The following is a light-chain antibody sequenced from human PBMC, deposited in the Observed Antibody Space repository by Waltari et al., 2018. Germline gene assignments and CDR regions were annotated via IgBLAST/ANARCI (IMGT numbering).Light chain of an antibody. CDR3: QSYDSSLSGWV. CDR2: GNS. Sequence: QSVLTPPPSVSGAPGPGVTISCTGSSSNIGAGYVVHWYQQLPGTAPKLLIYGNSNRPSGVPDRFSGSKSGTSASLAITGLQAEDEADYYCQSYDSSLSGWVFGGGTKLTVL. V-gene: IGLV1-40*01. CDR1: SSNIGAGYV. J-gene: IGLJ3*02.